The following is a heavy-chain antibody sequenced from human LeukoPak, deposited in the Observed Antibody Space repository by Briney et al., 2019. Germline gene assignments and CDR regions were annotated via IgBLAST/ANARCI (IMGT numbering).Heavy chain of an antibody. Sequence: ASVKVSCKASGYTFTSYAMHWVRQAPGQRLEWMGWINAGNGNTKYSQKFQGRVTITRDTSASTAYMELSSLRSEDTAVYYCARAYYDFWSGYYPDYWGQGTLVTVSS. D-gene: IGHD3-3*01. V-gene: IGHV1-3*01. CDR2: INAGNGNT. CDR1: GYTFTSYA. CDR3: ARAYYDFWSGYYPDY. J-gene: IGHJ4*02.